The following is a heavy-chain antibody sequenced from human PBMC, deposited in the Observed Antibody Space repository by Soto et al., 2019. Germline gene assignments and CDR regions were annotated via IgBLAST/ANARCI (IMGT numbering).Heavy chain of an antibody. D-gene: IGHD3-10*01. CDR3: VRCITMVRGVIKGNDAFDI. J-gene: IGHJ3*02. CDR2: IYWDDDK. Sequence: QITLKESGPTLVKPTQTLTLTCTFSGFSLSTSGVGVGWIRQPPGKALEWLALIYWDDDKRYSPSLKSRLTITKDTSKNQVVLTMTNMDPVDTATYYCVRCITMVRGVIKGNDAFDIWGQGTMVTVSS. V-gene: IGHV2-5*02. CDR1: GFSLSTSGVG.